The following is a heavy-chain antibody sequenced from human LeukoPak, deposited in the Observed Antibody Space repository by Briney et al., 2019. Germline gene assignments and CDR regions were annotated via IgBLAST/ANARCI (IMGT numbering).Heavy chain of an antibody. J-gene: IGHJ6*03. D-gene: IGHD6-6*01. CDR2: IIPMFGTA. CDR1: GYIFSSYA. CDR3: ARGADWQLLEYYYYYMDV. Sequence: SVKVSCTASGYIFSSYAVSWVRQAPGQGLEWMGGIIPMFGTANYAQKFQGRLTITADKSTNTGYMELSSLRSEDTAVYYCARGADWQLLEYYYYYMDVWGKGTTVTVSS. V-gene: IGHV1-69*06.